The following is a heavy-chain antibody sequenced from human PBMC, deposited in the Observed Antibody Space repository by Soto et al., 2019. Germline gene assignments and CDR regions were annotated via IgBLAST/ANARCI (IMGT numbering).Heavy chain of an antibody. CDR1: GYTFTSYG. V-gene: IGHV1-18*01. Sequence: QVQLVQSGAEVKKPGASVKVSCKASGYTFTSYGISWVRQAPGQGLEWLGWITAYNGNTNYAQKLQGRVTMTTGTSTSTAYMELRSVRSDDTGVYFCARGWGHLAQLGYCSGGSCSNWFDLWGQGTLVAVSS. D-gene: IGHD2-15*01. CDR2: ITAYNGNT. J-gene: IGHJ5*02. CDR3: ARGWGHLAQLGYCSGGSCSNWFDL.